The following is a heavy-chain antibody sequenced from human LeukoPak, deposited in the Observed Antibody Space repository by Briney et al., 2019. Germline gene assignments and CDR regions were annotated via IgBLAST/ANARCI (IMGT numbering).Heavy chain of an antibody. Sequence: GGSLRLSCAASGFTFSSYWMSWVRQAPGKGLEWVANIKQGGSEKYYVDSVKGRFTISRDNAKNSLYLQMNSLRAEDTAVYYCARAGYDFWSGYPHFDYWGQGTLVTVSS. D-gene: IGHD3-3*01. CDR1: GFTFSSYW. CDR3: ARAGYDFWSGYPHFDY. CDR2: IKQGGSEK. J-gene: IGHJ4*02. V-gene: IGHV3-7*01.